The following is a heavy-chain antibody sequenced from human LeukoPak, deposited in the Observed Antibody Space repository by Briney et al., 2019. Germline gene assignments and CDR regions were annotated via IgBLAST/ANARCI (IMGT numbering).Heavy chain of an antibody. J-gene: IGHJ3*02. CDR2: INHSGST. D-gene: IGHD3-9*01. Sequence: KPSETLSLTCAVYGGSFSGYYWSWIRQPPGKGLEWIGEINHSGSTNYNPSLKSRVTISVDTSKNQLSLKLSSVTAADTAVYYCARGPNLTGYAFDIWGQGTMVTVSS. CDR3: ARGPNLTGYAFDI. V-gene: IGHV4-34*01. CDR1: GGSFSGYY.